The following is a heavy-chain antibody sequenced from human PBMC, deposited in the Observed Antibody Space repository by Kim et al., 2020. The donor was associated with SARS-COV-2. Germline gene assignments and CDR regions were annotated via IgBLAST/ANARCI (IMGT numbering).Heavy chain of an antibody. Sequence: SVKVSCKASGDTFSSYAISWVRQAPGQGLEWMGGLVPIFGTAHYAQKFQGRVTITADGSTSTAYMELSSLRSEDTAVYYCVRRHHDSSYYYAGDAYYGMDVWGRGTTVTVPS. J-gene: IGHJ6*02. CDR2: LVPIFGTA. CDR3: VRRHHDSSYYYAGDAYYGMDV. V-gene: IGHV1-69*13. CDR1: GDTFSSYA. D-gene: IGHD3-22*01.